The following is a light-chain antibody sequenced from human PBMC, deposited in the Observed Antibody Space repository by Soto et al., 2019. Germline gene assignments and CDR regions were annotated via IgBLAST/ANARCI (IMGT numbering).Light chain of an antibody. V-gene: IGKV1-39*01. CDR2: AAS. Sequence: DIQMTQSPSSLPASVGDRVTITCRASQSISSYLNWYQQKPGKAPKLLIYAASSLQSGVPSRFSGSGSGTDFTLTISSLQPEDFATYYCQQSYSTWITFGQGTRLEIK. CDR1: QSISSY. CDR3: QQSYSTWIT. J-gene: IGKJ5*01.